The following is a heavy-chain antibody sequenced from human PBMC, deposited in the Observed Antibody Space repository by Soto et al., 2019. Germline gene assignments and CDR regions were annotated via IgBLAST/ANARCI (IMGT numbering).Heavy chain of an antibody. J-gene: IGHJ4*02. V-gene: IGHV4-31*03. CDR3: VRGIGGYFHY. D-gene: IGHD3-3*01. CDR1: GGSISSGGHY. Sequence: QVQLQESGPGLVKSSQTLSLTCTVSGGSISSGGHYWSWIRQHPGKGLEWIGYIYYSGSTYYNPSLKSRITISVDTSKNQFSLKLSSATAADTAVYYCVRGIGGYFHYWGQGSLVTVSS. CDR2: IYYSGST.